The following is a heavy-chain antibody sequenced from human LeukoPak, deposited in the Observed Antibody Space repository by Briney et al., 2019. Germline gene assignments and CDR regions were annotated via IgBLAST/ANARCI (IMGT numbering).Heavy chain of an antibody. D-gene: IGHD6-13*01. J-gene: IGHJ4*02. CDR1: GFTFSRYW. CDR3: AKTKSYSSSSAPSN. Sequence: GGSLRLSCAASGFTFSRYWMNWVRQAPGKGLEWVAVMSYDGTNKRHGNSVKGRFTISRDNSQNTLYLQLNSLRGEDTAVYYCAKTKSYSSSSAPSNWGQGTLVTVSS. CDR2: MSYDGTNK. V-gene: IGHV3-30-3*01.